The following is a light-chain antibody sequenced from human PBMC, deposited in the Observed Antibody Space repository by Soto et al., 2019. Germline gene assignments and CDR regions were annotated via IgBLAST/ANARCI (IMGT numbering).Light chain of an antibody. Sequence: QSALTQPASVSGSPGQSITISCTGTSSDVGGYNYVSWYQQHPGKAPKLMIYEVSNRPSGVSNRFSGSKSGNTASLTISVLQSEEEADYYCSSYTNSSPGVVGGGTKLTVL. CDR1: SSDVGGYNY. V-gene: IGLV2-14*01. J-gene: IGLJ3*02. CDR2: EVS. CDR3: SSYTNSSPGV.